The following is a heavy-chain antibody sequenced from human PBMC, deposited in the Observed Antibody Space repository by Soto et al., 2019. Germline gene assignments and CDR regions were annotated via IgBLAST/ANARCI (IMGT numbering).Heavy chain of an antibody. CDR3: ARDGTVTPKDYYYYYMDV. J-gene: IGHJ6*03. CDR1: GFTFSSYG. D-gene: IGHD4-17*01. CDR2: IWYDGSNK. Sequence: GGSLRLSCAASGFTFSSYGMHWVRQAPGKGLEWVAVIWYDGSNKYYADSVKGRFTISRDNSKNTLYLQMNSLRAEDTAVYYCARDGTVTPKDYYYYYMDVWGKGTTVTVSS. V-gene: IGHV3-33*01.